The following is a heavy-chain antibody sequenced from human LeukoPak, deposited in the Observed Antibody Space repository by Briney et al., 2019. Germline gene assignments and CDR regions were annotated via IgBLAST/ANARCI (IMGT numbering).Heavy chain of an antibody. CDR2: IYYSGST. V-gene: IGHV4-39*07. CDR3: ARAPYYDFWSGSDAFDI. CDR1: GGSISSSSYY. Sequence: SETLSLTCTVSGGSISSSSYYWGWIRQPPGKGLEWIGSIYYSGSTYYNPSLKSRVTISVDTSKNQFSLKLSSVTAADTAVYYCARAPYYDFWSGSDAFDIWGQGTMVTVSS. D-gene: IGHD3-3*01. J-gene: IGHJ3*02.